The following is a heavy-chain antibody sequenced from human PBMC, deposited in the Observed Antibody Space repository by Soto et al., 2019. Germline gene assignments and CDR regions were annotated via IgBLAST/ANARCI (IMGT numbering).Heavy chain of an antibody. D-gene: IGHD1-1*01. V-gene: IGHV3-23*01. CDR1: GFTLSAFV. CDR3: PKAQKSQNSQLHYGMDV. J-gene: IGHJ6*02. Sequence: GGSLRLSCAASGFTLSAFVMNWVRQAPGKGLDWVSFISASGGSTYYSNSVKGRFTISRDDSKNTLYLQMNSLRAEDTAGYYCPKAQKSQNSQLHYGMDVWGPGTTVTLSS. CDR2: ISASGGST.